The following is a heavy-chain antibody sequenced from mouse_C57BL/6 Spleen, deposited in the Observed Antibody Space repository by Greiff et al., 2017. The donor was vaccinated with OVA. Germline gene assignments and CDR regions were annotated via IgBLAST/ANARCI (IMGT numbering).Heavy chain of an antibody. D-gene: IGHD2-4*01. CDR1: GFTFSSYA. CDR3: ARHSYYDYDPAY. Sequence: EVKLVESGGGLVKPGGSLKLSCAASGFTFSSYAMSWVRQTPEKRLEWVATISDGGSYTYYPDNVKGRFTISRDNAKNNLYLQMSHLKSEDTAMYYCARHSYYDYDPAYWGQGTLVTVSA. CDR2: ISDGGSYT. V-gene: IGHV5-4*03. J-gene: IGHJ3*01.